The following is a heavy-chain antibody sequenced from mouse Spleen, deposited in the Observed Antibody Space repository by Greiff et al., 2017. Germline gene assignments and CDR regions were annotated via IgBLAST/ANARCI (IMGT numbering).Heavy chain of an antibody. J-gene: IGHJ4*01. D-gene: IGHD2-12*01. CDR1: GYSFTDYN. CDR3: ARSYYSYYSYDFYYAMDY. CDR2: INPNYGTT. Sequence: EVKLQESGPELVKPGASVKIFCKASGYSFTDYNMNWVKQSNGKSLEWIGVINPNYGTTSYNQKFKGKATLTVDQSSSTAYMQLNSLTSEDSAVYYCARSYYSYYSYDFYYAMDYWGQGTSVTVSS. V-gene: IGHV1-39*01.